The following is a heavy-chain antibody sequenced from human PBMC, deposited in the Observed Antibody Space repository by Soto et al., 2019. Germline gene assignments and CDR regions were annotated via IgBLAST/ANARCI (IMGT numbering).Heavy chain of an antibody. Sequence: LETLSLTCTVSGGSISSSSYYWGWIRQPPGKGLEWIGSIYYCGSTYYNPSLKSRVTISVDTSKNQFSLKLSSVTAADTAVYYCARTAMVRGVRRHFDYWGQGTLVNVSS. CDR3: ARTAMVRGVRRHFDY. V-gene: IGHV4-39*01. D-gene: IGHD3-10*01. CDR2: IYYCGST. J-gene: IGHJ4*02. CDR1: GGSISSSSYY.